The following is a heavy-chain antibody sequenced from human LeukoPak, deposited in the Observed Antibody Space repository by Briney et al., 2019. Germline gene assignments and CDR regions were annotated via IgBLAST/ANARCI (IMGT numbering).Heavy chain of an antibody. D-gene: IGHD6-19*01. CDR1: GGSISSYY. V-gene: IGHV4-59*08. CDR3: ARYAYDYSSGSSTFDY. Sequence: SETLSLTCTVSGGSISSYYWSWIRQPPGKGLEWIGYIYYSGSTNYNPSLKSRVTISVDTSKNQLSLKLSSVTAADTAVYYCARYAYDYSSGSSTFDYWGQGTLVTVSS. J-gene: IGHJ4*02. CDR2: IYYSGST.